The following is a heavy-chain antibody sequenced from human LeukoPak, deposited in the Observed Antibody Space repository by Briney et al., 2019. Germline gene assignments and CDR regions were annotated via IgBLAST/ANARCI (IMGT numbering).Heavy chain of an antibody. Sequence: GGSLRLSCAASGFTFSDYYMSWIRQAPGKGLEWVSYISSSGSTIYYADSVKGRFTISRDNAKNSLYLQMNSLRAEDTAVHYCARDILRGSGSYYSPAFDYWGQGTLVTVSS. CDR1: GFTFSDYY. J-gene: IGHJ4*02. D-gene: IGHD3-10*01. CDR3: ARDILRGSGSYYSPAFDY. V-gene: IGHV3-11*04. CDR2: ISSSGSTI.